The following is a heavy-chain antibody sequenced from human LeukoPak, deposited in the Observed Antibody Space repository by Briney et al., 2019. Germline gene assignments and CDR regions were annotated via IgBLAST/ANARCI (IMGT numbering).Heavy chain of an antibody. D-gene: IGHD3-3*01. CDR3: ARTGVESGYYTHFDY. CDR2: IYYSGST. V-gene: IGHV4-39*07. J-gene: IGHJ4*02. Sequence: SETLSLTCTVSGDSISSSSYYWGWIRQPPGKGLEWIGSIYYSGSTYYNPSLKSRVTISLATSKNQFSLNLSSVTAADTAVYYCARTGVESGYYTHFDYWGQGTLVTVSS. CDR1: GDSISSSSYY.